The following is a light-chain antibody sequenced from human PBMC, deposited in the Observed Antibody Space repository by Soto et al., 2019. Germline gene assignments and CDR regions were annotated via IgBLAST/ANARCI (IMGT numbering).Light chain of an antibody. CDR3: QQYNNWPSLT. CDR2: GAS. V-gene: IGKV3-15*01. J-gene: IGKJ4*01. Sequence: EIVMTESPATLSVSPGERATLSCRASQSVSSNLAWYQQKPGQAPRLLIYGASTRATGIPARFSGSGSGTEFTLTISSLQSEDFAVYYCQQYNNWPSLTFGGGTKVHIK. CDR1: QSVSSN.